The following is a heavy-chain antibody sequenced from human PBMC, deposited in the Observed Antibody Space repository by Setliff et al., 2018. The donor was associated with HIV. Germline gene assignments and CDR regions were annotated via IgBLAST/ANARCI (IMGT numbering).Heavy chain of an antibody. CDR2: IHHSGGT. D-gene: IGHD6-13*01. CDR3: ARLPDINSWPFDY. J-gene: IGHJ4*02. V-gene: IGHV4-59*11. CDR1: YGSISGHY. Sequence: ETLSLTCTVSYGSISGHYWTWIRQPPGKGLEWIGYIHHSGGTQYNPSLMSRLTMSVDSSKYQFSLSLSSVTAADTAVYYCARLPDINSWPFDYWARGTLVTVSS.